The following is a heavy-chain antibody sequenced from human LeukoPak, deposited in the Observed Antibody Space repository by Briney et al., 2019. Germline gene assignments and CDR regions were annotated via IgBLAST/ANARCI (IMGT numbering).Heavy chain of an antibody. CDR2: IKSKTDGGTT. CDR1: GFSFSNAW. Sequence: GGSLRLSCAASGFSFSNAWMSWVRQAPGKGLEWVGRIKSKTDGGTTDYAAPVKGRFTISRDDSKITLYLQMNSLKTEDTAVYYCTTDPYLHIAVAGTGDYRGQGTLVTVSS. J-gene: IGHJ4*02. CDR3: TTDPYLHIAVAGTGDY. V-gene: IGHV3-15*01. D-gene: IGHD6-19*01.